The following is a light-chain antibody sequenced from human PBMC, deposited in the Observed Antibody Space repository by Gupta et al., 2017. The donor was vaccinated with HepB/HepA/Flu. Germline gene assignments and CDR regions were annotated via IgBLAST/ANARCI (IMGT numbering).Light chain of an antibody. CDR3: HHSYSKPRT. Sequence: DIQMTQSPSSLSASVGDRVTITCRTSQTISNYLNWYQQKPGTAPKLLIHAASSLQSGVPSRFSGSGSGTDFTLTISSLQPEEFATYYCHHSYSKPRTFGQGTKVEI. V-gene: IGKV1-39*01. CDR1: QTISNY. CDR2: AAS. J-gene: IGKJ1*01.